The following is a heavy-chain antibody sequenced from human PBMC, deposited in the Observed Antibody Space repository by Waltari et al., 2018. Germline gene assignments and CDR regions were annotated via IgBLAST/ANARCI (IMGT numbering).Heavy chain of an antibody. D-gene: IGHD5-12*01. CDR2: SRGEPYVGTT. CDR3: SSYPGYPVK. V-gene: IGHV3-49*04. J-gene: IGHJ1*01. CDR1: GFPFGVYA. Sequence: EVQLVESGGGLVQPGRSLRLSCSASGFPFGVYAMTWVRQAPGKGLGWVPVSRGEPYVGTTEYAASVKCRFTISRSESKSIPYLTVNSLQTDDTAVYYCSSYPGYPVKWGPGTLVTVSS.